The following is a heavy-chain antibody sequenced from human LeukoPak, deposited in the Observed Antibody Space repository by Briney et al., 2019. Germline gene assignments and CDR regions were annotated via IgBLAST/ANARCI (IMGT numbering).Heavy chain of an antibody. D-gene: IGHD2-8*01. J-gene: IGHJ4*02. V-gene: IGHV4-59*08. CDR1: GGSISSYY. CDR2: IYYSGST. CDR3: ARKKTVYFDY. Sequence: SETLSLTCTVSGGSISSYYWSWIRQPPGKGLEWIGYIYYSGSTNYNPSLKSRVTISVDTSKNQFSLKLSSVTAADTAVYYCARKKTVYFDYWGQGTLVTVSS.